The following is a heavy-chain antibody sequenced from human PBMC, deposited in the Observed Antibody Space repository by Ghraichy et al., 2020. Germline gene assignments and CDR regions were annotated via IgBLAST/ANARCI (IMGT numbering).Heavy chain of an antibody. J-gene: IGHJ4*02. CDR1: GFTFSSYS. D-gene: IGHD6-19*01. Sequence: GGSLRLSCAASGFTFSSYSMNWVRQAPGKGLEWVSSISSSSSYIYYADSVKGRFTISRDNAKNSLYLQMNSLRAEDTAVYYCAREGSIAVAILDYWGQGTLVTVSS. V-gene: IGHV3-21*01. CDR3: AREGSIAVAILDY. CDR2: ISSSSSYI.